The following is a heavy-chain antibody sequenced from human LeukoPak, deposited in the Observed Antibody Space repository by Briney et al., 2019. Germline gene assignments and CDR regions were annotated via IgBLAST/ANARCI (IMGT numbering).Heavy chain of an antibody. D-gene: IGHD6-19*01. CDR3: ATYSGAYSSGWSHY. Sequence: GSLRLSCAASGFTFSRYWMLWVRQAPGKGLVWVSHISSDGSSTRYADSVKGRFTISRDNAKNTLYLQMSSLRAEDTAVYYCATYSGAYSSGWSHYWGQGTLVTVSS. V-gene: IGHV3-74*01. CDR2: ISSDGSST. CDR1: GFTFSRYW. J-gene: IGHJ4*02.